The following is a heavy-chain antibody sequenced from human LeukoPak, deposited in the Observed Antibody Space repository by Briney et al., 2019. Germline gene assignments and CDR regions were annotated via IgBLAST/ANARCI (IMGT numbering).Heavy chain of an antibody. V-gene: IGHV3-21*05. Sequence: PGGSLRLSCAASEFTLRSYSMHWVRQAPGKGLEWVSYISTSSTYIYYADLVRGRFSISRDNAKNSLYLHMNSLIADDTAVYYCARDASGSSIGLIDFWGQGTLVTVSS. CDR3: ARDASGSSIGLIDF. D-gene: IGHD1-26*01. CDR2: ISTSSTYI. J-gene: IGHJ4*02. CDR1: EFTLRSYS.